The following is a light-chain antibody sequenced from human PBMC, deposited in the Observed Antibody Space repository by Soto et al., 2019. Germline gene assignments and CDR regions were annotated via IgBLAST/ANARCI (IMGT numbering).Light chain of an antibody. CDR2: DDT. V-gene: IGLV2-14*03. CDR1: SSDVGAYSF. J-gene: IGLJ1*01. CDR3: SSYTTSSTYV. Sequence: QSALTQPASVSVSPGQSITISCTGTSSDVGAYSFVSWYQQLPGRAPKLMIYDDTSRPSGVSNRFSGSKSGDTASLTISGLQADDEADYYCSSYTTSSTYVFGTGTKLTVL.